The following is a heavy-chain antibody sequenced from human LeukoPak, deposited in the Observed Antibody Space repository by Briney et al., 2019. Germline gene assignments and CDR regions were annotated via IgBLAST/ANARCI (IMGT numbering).Heavy chain of an antibody. J-gene: IGHJ4*02. CDR1: GGSISSGSYY. CDR2: IYTSGST. D-gene: IGHD2-15*01. V-gene: IGHV4-61*02. CDR3: ARDIGVTPYFDY. Sequence: SQTLSLTCTVSGGSISSGSYYWSWIRQPAGKGLEWIGRIYTSGSTNYNPSLKSRVTISVDTSKNQFSLKLSSVTAADTAVYYCARDIGVTPYFDYWGQGTLVTVSS.